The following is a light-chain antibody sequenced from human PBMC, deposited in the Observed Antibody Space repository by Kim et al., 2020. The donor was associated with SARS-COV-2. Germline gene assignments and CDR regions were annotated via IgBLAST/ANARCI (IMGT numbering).Light chain of an antibody. CDR2: GNN. CDR3: AAWDDTLSARV. V-gene: IGLV1-47*02. Sequence: ELTQPPSASGTPGQSVTISCSGRTSNVGKTYVYWYQQLPGTAPRLLIYGNNQRPSGVPDRFSGSKSGTSASLAISGLRSEDEANYYCAAWDDTLSARVFGGGTQLTVL. J-gene: IGLJ3*02. CDR1: TSNVGKTY.